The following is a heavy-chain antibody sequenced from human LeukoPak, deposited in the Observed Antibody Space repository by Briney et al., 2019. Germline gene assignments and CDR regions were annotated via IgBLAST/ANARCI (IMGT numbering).Heavy chain of an antibody. CDR1: GFTVSSNY. Sequence: GGSLRLSCAASGFTVSSNYMSWVRQAPGKGLEWVSVIYSGGSTYYADSVKGRFTISRDNSKNTLYLQMNSPRAEDTAVYYCARPHYYDSSDYWGQGTLVTVSS. CDR2: IYSGGST. V-gene: IGHV3-66*04. CDR3: ARPHYYDSSDY. D-gene: IGHD3-22*01. J-gene: IGHJ4*02.